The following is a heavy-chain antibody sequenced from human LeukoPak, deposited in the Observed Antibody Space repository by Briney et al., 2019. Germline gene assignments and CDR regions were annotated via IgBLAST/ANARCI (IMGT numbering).Heavy chain of an antibody. CDR2: IKSKADGGAT. J-gene: IGHJ4*02. CDR3: TLWFGESIY. Sequence: GGSLRLSCAASGFIFSNAWMSWVRQAPGKGLEWVGRIKSKADGGATDYAAPVKSTLNISRDDSKKTLYLQMNSLKIEDTAVYYCTLWFGESIYWGQGTLVSVSS. CDR1: GFIFSNAW. V-gene: IGHV3-15*01. D-gene: IGHD3-10*01.